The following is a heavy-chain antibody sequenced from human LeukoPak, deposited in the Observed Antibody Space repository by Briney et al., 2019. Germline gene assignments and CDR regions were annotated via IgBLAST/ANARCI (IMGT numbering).Heavy chain of an antibody. D-gene: IGHD3-16*02. CDR2: ISSSSSYI. CDR3: ARDPYDYVWGSYRSPMDV. Sequence: GGSLRLSCAASGFTFSSYSMNWVRQAPGKGLEWISSISSSSSYIYYADSVKGRFTISRDNAKNSLYLQMNSLRAEDTAVYYCARDPYDYVWGSYRSPMDVWGQGTTVTVSS. V-gene: IGHV3-21*01. J-gene: IGHJ6*02. CDR1: GFTFSSYS.